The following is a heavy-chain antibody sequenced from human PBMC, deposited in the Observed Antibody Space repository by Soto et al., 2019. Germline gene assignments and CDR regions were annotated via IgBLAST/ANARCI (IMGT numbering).Heavy chain of an antibody. CDR1: GGTFSNYA. CDR3: ARVEAVAGLYNYPGLDV. V-gene: IGHV1-69*12. D-gene: IGHD6-19*01. Sequence: QVQLVQSGAEVKKPGSSVKVSCKVSGGTFSNYAIDWVRLAPGHGLEWMGGIVPIFGTTYYTQKFQGRATIFADDSPTTSYLAKSSLRSEDTAIYYCARVEAVAGLYNYPGLDVWGQGSAVTVSS. J-gene: IGHJ6*02. CDR2: IVPIFGTT.